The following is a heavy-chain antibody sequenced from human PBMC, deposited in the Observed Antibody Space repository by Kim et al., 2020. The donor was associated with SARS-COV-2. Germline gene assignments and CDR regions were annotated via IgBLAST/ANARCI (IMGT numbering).Heavy chain of an antibody. J-gene: IGHJ6*02. V-gene: IGHV1-8*01. CDR2: T. Sequence: TGYAQKIQGRVTMTRNTSISTAYIELSSLRSEDTAVYYCARGDYYYGMDVWGQGTTVTVSS. CDR3: ARGDYYYGMDV.